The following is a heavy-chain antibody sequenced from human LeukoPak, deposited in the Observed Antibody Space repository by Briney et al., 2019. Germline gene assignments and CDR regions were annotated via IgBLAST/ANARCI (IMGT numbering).Heavy chain of an antibody. J-gene: IGHJ4*02. CDR2: IYTSGST. CDR3: ASSTGSGSYYPLLDY. D-gene: IGHD3-10*01. CDR1: GGSISSGSYS. V-gene: IGHV4-61*02. Sequence: KTSETLSLTCTVSGGSISSGSYSWSWIRQPAGKGLEWIGRIYTSGSTNYNPSIKSRTTLSVDTSKNQFSIKLSPMTAAKTADYFCASSTGSGSYYPLLDYWGQGTLVTVSS.